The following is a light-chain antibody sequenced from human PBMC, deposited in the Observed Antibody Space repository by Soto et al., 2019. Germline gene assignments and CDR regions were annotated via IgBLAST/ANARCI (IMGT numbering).Light chain of an antibody. CDR1: NSDVGFYDY. V-gene: IGLV2-14*01. J-gene: IGLJ2*01. Sequence: QSALTQPASVSGSPRQSITISCTGTNSDVGFYDYVSWYQQYPGKAPKLMIYDVTKRPSGVSNRFSGSKSGNTASLTISGLQAEHEADYYCSSYTSSSTLVIFGGGTKLTVL. CDR3: SSYTSSSTLVI. CDR2: DVT.